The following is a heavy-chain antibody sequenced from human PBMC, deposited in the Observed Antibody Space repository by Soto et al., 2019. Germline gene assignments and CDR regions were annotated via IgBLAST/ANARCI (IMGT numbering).Heavy chain of an antibody. V-gene: IGHV3-30-3*01. Sequence: QVQLVESGGGVVQPGRSLRLSCAASGFTFSSYAMHWVRQAPGKGLEWVAVISYDGSNKYYADSVKGRFTISRDNSKNTLYLQMNSLRAEDTAVYYCARDLWFGELSYAFDIWGQGTMVTVSS. CDR1: GFTFSSYA. CDR2: ISYDGSNK. D-gene: IGHD3-10*01. CDR3: ARDLWFGELSYAFDI. J-gene: IGHJ3*02.